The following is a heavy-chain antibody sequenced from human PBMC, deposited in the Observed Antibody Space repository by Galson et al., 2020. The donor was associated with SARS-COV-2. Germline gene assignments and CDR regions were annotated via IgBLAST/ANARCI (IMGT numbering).Heavy chain of an antibody. CDR3: ARGYDSSSWYPNWYFDL. D-gene: IGHD6-13*01. J-gene: IGHJ2*01. CDR2: IGTAGDT. V-gene: IGHV3-13*01. CDR1: GFTFSSYD. Sequence: QAGGSLRLSCAASGFTFSSYDMHWVRQATGKGLEWVSAIGTAGDTYYPGSVKGRFTISRENAKNSLYLQMNSLRAGDTAVYYCARGYDSSSWYPNWYFDLWGRGTLVTVSS.